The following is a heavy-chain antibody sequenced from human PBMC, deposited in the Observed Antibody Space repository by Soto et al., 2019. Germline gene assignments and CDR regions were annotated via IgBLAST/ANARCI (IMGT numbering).Heavy chain of an antibody. CDR3: AKDAGVKNQFRGAPSDY. V-gene: IGHV3-23*01. D-gene: IGHD3-10*01. CDR1: GFTFSSYA. Sequence: GGSLRLSCAASGFTFSSYAMSWVRQAPGKGLEWVSAISGSGGSTYYADSVKGRFTISRDNSKNTLYLQMNSLRAEDTAVYYCAKDAGVKNQFRGAPSDYWGQGTLVTVSS. J-gene: IGHJ4*02. CDR2: ISGSGGST.